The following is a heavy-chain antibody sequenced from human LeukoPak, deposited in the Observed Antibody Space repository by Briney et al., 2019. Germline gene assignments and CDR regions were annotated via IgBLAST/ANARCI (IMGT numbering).Heavy chain of an antibody. CDR1: GGSISSGGYY. CDR2: IYYSGST. V-gene: IGHV4-61*08. J-gene: IGHJ6*02. D-gene: IGHD3-3*01. CDR3: AREAYDFWGGYPTGPMDV. Sequence: PSETLSLTCTVSGGSISSGGYYWSWIRQHPGKGLEWIGYIYYSGSTNYNPSLKSRVTISVDTSKNQFSLKLSSVTAADTAVYYCAREAYDFWGGYPTGPMDVWGQGTTVTVSS.